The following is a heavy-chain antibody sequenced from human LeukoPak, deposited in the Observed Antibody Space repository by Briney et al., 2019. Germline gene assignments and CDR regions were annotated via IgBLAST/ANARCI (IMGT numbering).Heavy chain of an antibody. CDR2: IYYSGST. V-gene: IGHV4-31*03. Sequence: PSETLSLTCTVSGGSISSGGYYWGWIRQHPGKGLEWIGYIYYSGSTYYNPSLKSRVTISVDTSKNQFSLKLSSVTAADTAVYYCARGGDYYDSSGYYNYWGQGTLVTVSS. J-gene: IGHJ4*02. D-gene: IGHD3-22*01. CDR1: GGSISSGGYY. CDR3: ARGGDYYDSSGYYNY.